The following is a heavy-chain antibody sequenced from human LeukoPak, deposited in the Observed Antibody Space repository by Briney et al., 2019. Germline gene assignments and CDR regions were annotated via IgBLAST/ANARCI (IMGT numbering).Heavy chain of an antibody. J-gene: IGHJ4*02. Sequence: GGSLRLSCAASGFTFSSYAMNWVRQAPGKGLEWVSAISGNGGSTYYADSVKGRFTISRDNSKNTLYLQMNSLRAEDTAVYYCAKVGRNYDYVWGSYAVDYWGQGTLVTVSS. CDR3: AKVGRNYDYVWGSYAVDY. CDR2: ISGNGGST. CDR1: GFTFSSYA. V-gene: IGHV3-23*01. D-gene: IGHD3-16*01.